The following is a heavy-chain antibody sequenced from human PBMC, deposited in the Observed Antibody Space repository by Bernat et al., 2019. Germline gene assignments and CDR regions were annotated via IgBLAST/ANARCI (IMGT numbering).Heavy chain of an antibody. Sequence: QVRLVESGGGVVQPGRSLRLSCAASGFTFSSYGMHWVRQAPGKGLEWVAVIWYDGSNKYYADSVKGRFTISRDNSKNTLYLQMNSLRAEDTAVYYCARDPLSIVGATPAFDIWGQGTMVTVSS. J-gene: IGHJ3*02. CDR1: GFTFSSYG. CDR2: IWYDGSNK. D-gene: IGHD1-26*01. V-gene: IGHV3-33*01. CDR3: ARDPLSIVGATPAFDI.